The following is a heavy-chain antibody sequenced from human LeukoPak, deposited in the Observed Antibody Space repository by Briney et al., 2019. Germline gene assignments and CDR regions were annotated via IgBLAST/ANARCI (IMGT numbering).Heavy chain of an antibody. V-gene: IGHV3-23*01. CDR2: ISGSGGST. D-gene: IGHD1-26*01. Sequence: PGGSLRLSCAASGFTFSSYAMSWVRQAPGKGLEWVSAISGSGGSTYYADSVKGRSTISRDNSKNTLYLQMNSLRAEDTAVYYCAKGSGWELLSGYFDYWGQGTLVTVSS. CDR3: AKGSGWELLSGYFDY. J-gene: IGHJ4*02. CDR1: GFTFSSYA.